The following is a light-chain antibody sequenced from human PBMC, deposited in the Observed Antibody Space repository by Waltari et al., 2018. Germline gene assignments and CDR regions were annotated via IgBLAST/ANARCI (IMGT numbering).Light chain of an antibody. Sequence: CRAGRTGRAPYVAWDEQRPGQAAALVIHGSSSRASGIPDRCSVRESGTDVSLTTSSLEPEDFAVYYCQQYDISPLTFGGGTKVEIK. CDR1: RTGRAPY. CDR2: GSS. CDR3: QQYDISPLT. J-gene: IGKJ4*01. V-gene: IGKV3-20*01.